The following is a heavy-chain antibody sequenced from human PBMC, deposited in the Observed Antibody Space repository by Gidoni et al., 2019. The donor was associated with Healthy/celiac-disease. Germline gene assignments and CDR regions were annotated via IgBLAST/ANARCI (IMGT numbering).Heavy chain of an antibody. CDR2: INPSRGGT. V-gene: IGHV1-2*02. CDR1: GYTFTGFY. Sequence: QVQLVQSGAEVKKPGVSVNVSCKASGYTFTGFYMHWVRQAPGQGLEWMGWINPSRGGTNYAQKFQGRVTMTRETSISTAYMELSRLRSDDTAVYYCARDGVTGTLKAYYYYYMDVWGKGTTVTVSS. J-gene: IGHJ6*03. CDR3: ARDGVTGTLKAYYYYYMDV. D-gene: IGHD1-20*01.